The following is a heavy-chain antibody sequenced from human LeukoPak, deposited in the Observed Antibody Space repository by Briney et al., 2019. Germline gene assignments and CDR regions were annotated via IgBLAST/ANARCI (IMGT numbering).Heavy chain of an antibody. V-gene: IGHV3-9*01. CDR1: GFTFDDYA. J-gene: IGHJ5*01. CDR3: AKDSGGWYDF. D-gene: IGHD4-23*01. Sequence: GRSLRLSCAASGFTFDDYAMHWVRQAPGKGLEWVSGFSWNSGSIDYADSVKGRLTISRDNARNSLYLQMNSLRPEDTALYYCAKDSGGWYDFWGQGTLVTVSS. CDR2: FSWNSGSI.